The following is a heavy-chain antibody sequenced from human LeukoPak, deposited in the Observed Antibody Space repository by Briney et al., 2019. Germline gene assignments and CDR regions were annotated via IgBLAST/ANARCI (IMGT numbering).Heavy chain of an antibody. CDR1: GGSISSGGYY. J-gene: IGHJ4*02. Sequence: PSETLSLTCTVSGGSISSGGYYWSWIRQHPGKGLEWIGHIYYSGSTYYNPSLKSRVTISVDTSKNQFSLKLSSVTAADTAVYYCARLGQGDYFDYWGQGTLVTVSS. CDR3: ARLGQGDYFDY. V-gene: IGHV4-31*03. D-gene: IGHD3-16*01. CDR2: IYYSGST.